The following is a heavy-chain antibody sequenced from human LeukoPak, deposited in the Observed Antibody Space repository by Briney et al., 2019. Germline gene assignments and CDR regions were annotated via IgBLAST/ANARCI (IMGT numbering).Heavy chain of an antibody. CDR1: GFTFSSYS. Sequence: GSLRLSCAASGFTFSSYSMNWVRQAPGKGLEWIGEINHSGSTNYNPSLKSRVTISVDTSKNQFSLKLSSVTAADTAVYYCCSYGLDAFDIWGQGTMVTVSS. CDR2: INHSGST. CDR3: CSYGLDAFDI. J-gene: IGHJ3*02. D-gene: IGHD2-15*01. V-gene: IGHV4-34*08.